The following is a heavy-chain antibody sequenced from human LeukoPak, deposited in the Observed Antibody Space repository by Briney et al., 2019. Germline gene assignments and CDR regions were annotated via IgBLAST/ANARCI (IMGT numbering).Heavy chain of an antibody. V-gene: IGHV3-30*04. J-gene: IGHJ4*02. Sequence: PGRSLRLSCAASRFTFSIYAMHWVRQAPGKGLEWVAVISYDGSDKYYADSVKGRFTISRDNSKNTLYLQMNSLRAEDTAVYYCVRRWYFDYWGQGTLSPSPQ. CDR2: ISYDGSDK. CDR1: RFTFSIYA. D-gene: IGHD6-13*01. CDR3: VRRWYFDY.